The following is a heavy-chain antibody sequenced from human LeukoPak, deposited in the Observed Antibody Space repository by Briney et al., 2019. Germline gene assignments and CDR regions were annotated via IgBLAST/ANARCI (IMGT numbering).Heavy chain of an antibody. CDR2: ISYSGST. Sequence: TSETLSLTCTVSGGSISSYYWSWIRQPPGKGLEWIGYISYSGSTNYNPSLKSRVTMSVDTSKNQFSLKLSSVTAADTAVYYCAREWEWINTILWDNSYYYMDVWGKGTTVTVSS. CDR1: GGSISSYY. D-gene: IGHD3-3*01. CDR3: AREWEWINTILWDNSYYYMDV. J-gene: IGHJ6*03. V-gene: IGHV4-59*12.